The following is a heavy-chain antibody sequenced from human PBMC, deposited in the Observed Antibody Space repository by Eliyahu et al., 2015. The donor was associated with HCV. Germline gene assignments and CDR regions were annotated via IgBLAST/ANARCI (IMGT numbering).Heavy chain of an antibody. D-gene: IGHD3-10*01. V-gene: IGHV3-21*01. J-gene: IGHJ3*02. CDR2: SGSYI. Sequence: EXQLVESGGGLVKPGGSLSXSCAAXGITFSRYSSGSYIYYADSVKGRFTXSRDNAKNSLYLQMNSLRAEDTAVYYCARATNVLVCFGETYDAFDIWGQGTMVIVSS. CDR1: GITFSRYS. CDR3: ARATNVLVCFGETYDAFDI.